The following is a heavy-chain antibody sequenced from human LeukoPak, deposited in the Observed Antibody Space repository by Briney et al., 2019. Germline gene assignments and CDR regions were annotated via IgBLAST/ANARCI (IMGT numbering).Heavy chain of an antibody. D-gene: IGHD3/OR15-3a*01. CDR2: IHIGNST. CDR3: AADWPLDY. CDR1: GFIVSRND. V-gene: IGHV3-66*01. J-gene: IGHJ4*02. Sequence: GGSLRLSCAASGFIVSRNDMSWVRQAPGKGLEWVSIIHIGNSTYYADSVKGRFTISRDNSKNTLYLQMSSLGVEDTAVYYCAADWPLDYWGQGTLVTVSS.